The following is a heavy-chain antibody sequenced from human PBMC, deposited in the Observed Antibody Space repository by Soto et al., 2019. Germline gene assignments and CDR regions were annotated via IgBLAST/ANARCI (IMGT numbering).Heavy chain of an antibody. CDR1: GYTFTSYG. CDR3: ARDVYDFRSGYQNWFDP. Sequence: GASVKVSCKASGYTFTSYGISWVRQAPGQGLEWMGWISAYNGNTNYAQKLQGRVTMTTDTSTSTAYMELRSLRSDDTAVYYCARDVYDFRSGYQNWFDPWGQGTLVTVSS. J-gene: IGHJ5*02. D-gene: IGHD3-3*01. V-gene: IGHV1-18*01. CDR2: ISAYNGNT.